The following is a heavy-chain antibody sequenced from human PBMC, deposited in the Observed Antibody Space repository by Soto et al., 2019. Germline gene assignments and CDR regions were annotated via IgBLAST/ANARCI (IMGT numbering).Heavy chain of an antibody. Sequence: GGSLRLSCAVSGLPVSDRYMSWVRQTPGRRLEWVSVFHDGTIYYADSVKGRFTVSRDNSKNTMYLQMNSLRAEDTAVYYCARDRRYYYDSSGYYPRPAWGQGTLVTVSS. CDR2: FHDGTI. J-gene: IGHJ5*02. D-gene: IGHD3-22*01. CDR1: GLPVSDRY. V-gene: IGHV3-66*01. CDR3: ARDRRYYYDSSGYYPRPA.